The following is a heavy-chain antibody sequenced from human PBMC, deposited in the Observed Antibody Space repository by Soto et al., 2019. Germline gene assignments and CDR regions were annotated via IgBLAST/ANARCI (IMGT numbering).Heavy chain of an antibody. Sequence: GGSLRLSCAASGFTFKNYAMTWVRQAPGKGLEWVSLIYGSGGSTDYADSVKGRFTISRDDSKNMLYVQMNSLRDEDTAVYYCARKDVAFDYWGQGIPVTVSS. D-gene: IGHD5-12*01. V-gene: IGHV3-23*01. CDR3: ARKDVAFDY. CDR2: IYGSGGST. CDR1: GFTFKNYA. J-gene: IGHJ4*02.